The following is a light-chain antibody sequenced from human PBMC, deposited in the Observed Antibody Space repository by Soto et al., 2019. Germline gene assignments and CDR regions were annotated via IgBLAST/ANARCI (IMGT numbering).Light chain of an antibody. J-gene: IGLJ1*01. CDR3: CSYAGSYTEV. CDR1: SSDVGGYNY. Sequence: ALTQPRSVSWSPGQSVTISCTGTSSDVGGYNYVSWYQQHPGKAPKLMIYDVNKRPSGVPDRFSGSKSGNTASLTISGLQAEDDADYYCCSYAGSYTEVFGTGTKVTVL. CDR2: DVN. V-gene: IGLV2-11*01.